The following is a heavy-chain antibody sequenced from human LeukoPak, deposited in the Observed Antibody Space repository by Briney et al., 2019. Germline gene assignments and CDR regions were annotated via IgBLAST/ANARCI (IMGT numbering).Heavy chain of an antibody. CDR3: ARDSGSYYGVDY. CDR2: IYTSGST. CDR1: GGSISSGSYY. J-gene: IGHJ4*02. Sequence: PSECLSLTCTVSGGSISSGSYYWSWIRQPAGKGLEWIGRIYTSGSTNYNPSLKSRVTISVDTSKNQFSRKLSSLTAADTAVYYCARDSGSYYGVDYWGQGTLVTVSS. D-gene: IGHD1-26*01. V-gene: IGHV4-61*02.